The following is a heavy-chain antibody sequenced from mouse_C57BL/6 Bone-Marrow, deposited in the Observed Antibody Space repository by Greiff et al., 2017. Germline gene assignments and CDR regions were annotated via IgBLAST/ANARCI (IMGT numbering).Heavy chain of an antibody. V-gene: IGHV5-6*02. CDR2: ISSGGSYT. D-gene: IGHD4-1*01. J-gene: IGHJ2*01. Sequence: VKLVESGGDLVKPGGSLKLSCAASGFTFSSYGMSWVRQTPDKRLAWVATISSGGSYTYYPDSVKGRFTISRDNAKNTLYLQMRSLKSEETAMYYCARRVTGADFDYWGQGTTLTVSS. CDR1: GFTFSSYG. CDR3: ARRVTGADFDY.